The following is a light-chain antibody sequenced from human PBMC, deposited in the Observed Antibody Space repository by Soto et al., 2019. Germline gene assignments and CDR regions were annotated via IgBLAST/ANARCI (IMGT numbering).Light chain of an antibody. J-gene: IGKJ2*01. Sequence: EMVMTQSPATLYVSPGESATLSCRASQSVGSNLSWYQQKPVQAPRLLIYGASTRATGTPTRFSGSGSGTDFTLTISSLQSEDFAVYYCQQRSNWPMYTFGQGTKVDIK. CDR1: QSVGSN. CDR2: GAS. V-gene: IGKV3-15*01. CDR3: QQRSNWPMYT.